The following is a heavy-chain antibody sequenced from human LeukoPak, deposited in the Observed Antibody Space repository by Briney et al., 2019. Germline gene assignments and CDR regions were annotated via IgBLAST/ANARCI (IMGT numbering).Heavy chain of an antibody. Sequence: PSETLSLTCAVYGGSFSGYYWSWIRQPPGKGLEWIGEINHSGSTNYNPSLKSRVTISVDTSKNQFSLKLSSVTAADTAVYYCARGLDKHWLPRGHYYYYMDVWGKRTTVTVSS. V-gene: IGHV4-34*01. CDR1: GGSFSGYY. D-gene: IGHD2-2*03. CDR3: ARGLDKHWLPRGHYYYYMDV. J-gene: IGHJ6*03. CDR2: INHSGST.